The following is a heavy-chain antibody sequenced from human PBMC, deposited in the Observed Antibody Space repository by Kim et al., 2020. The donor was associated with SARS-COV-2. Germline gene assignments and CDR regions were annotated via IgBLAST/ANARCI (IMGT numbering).Heavy chain of an antibody. Sequence: SETLSLTCTVSGYSISSGYYWGWIRQPPGKGLEWIGSIYHSGSTYYNPSLKSRVTISVDTSKNQFSLKLSSLTAADTAVYYCARNLFYYGSGSYYLTTPFDYWGQGTLVTVSS. CDR2: IYHSGST. J-gene: IGHJ4*02. CDR3: ARNLFYYGSGSYYLTTPFDY. D-gene: IGHD3-10*01. CDR1: GYSISSGYY. V-gene: IGHV4-38-2*02.